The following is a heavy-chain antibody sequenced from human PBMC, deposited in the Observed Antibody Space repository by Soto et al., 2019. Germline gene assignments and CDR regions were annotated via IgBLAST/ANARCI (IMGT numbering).Heavy chain of an antibody. Sequence: QLQLQESGPGLVKPSETLSLTCTVSGGSISSSSYYWGWIRQPPGKGLEWIGSIYYSGSTYYNPSLKSRVTISVDTSKNQFSLKLSSVTAADTAVYYCARLTRPFAFDIWGQGTMVTVSS. V-gene: IGHV4-39*01. J-gene: IGHJ3*02. CDR2: IYYSGST. CDR3: ARLTRPFAFDI. CDR1: GGSISSSSYY.